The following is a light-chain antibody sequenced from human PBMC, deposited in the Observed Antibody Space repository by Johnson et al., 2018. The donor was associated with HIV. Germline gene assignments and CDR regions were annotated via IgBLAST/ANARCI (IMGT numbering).Light chain of an antibody. CDR2: ENN. V-gene: IGLV1-51*02. J-gene: IGLJ1*01. CDR3: ATWDSSLRVYV. CDR1: SSNIGNNY. Sequence: QSVLTQPPSVSAAPGQKVAISCSGSSSNIGNNYVSWYQQLPGTAPKLLIYENNKRPSGIPDRFSGSKSGTSATLGITGLQTGDEADYHCATWDSSLRVYVFGTGTKVTVL.